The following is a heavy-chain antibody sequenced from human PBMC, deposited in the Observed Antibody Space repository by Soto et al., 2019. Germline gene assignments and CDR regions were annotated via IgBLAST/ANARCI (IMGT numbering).Heavy chain of an antibody. CDR3: ARLYGSGSSYYYYYGMDV. CDR1: GYTFTGYY. Sequence: GASVKVSCKASGYTFTGYYMRWVRQAPGQGLEWMGWINPNSGGTNYAQKFQGRVTMTRDTSISTAYMELSRLRSDDTAMYYCARLYGSGSSYYYYYGMDVWGQGTTVTVSS. D-gene: IGHD3-10*01. V-gene: IGHV1-2*02. CDR2: INPNSGGT. J-gene: IGHJ6*02.